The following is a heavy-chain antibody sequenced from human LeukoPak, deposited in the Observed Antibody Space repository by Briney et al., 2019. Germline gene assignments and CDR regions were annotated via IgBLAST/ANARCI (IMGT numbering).Heavy chain of an antibody. J-gene: IGHJ6*02. CDR3: ARSFYYAMDV. CDR1: RYSFTGYF. V-gene: IGHV1-2*02. CDR2: INPNSGDT. Sequence: ASVNVSCKASRYSFTGYFMQWVRQAPAQELEWMGWINPNSGDTNYAQKFQGRVTITRDTSISTAYMELSRLRSDDAAVYYCARSFYYAMDVWGQGTTVTVSS.